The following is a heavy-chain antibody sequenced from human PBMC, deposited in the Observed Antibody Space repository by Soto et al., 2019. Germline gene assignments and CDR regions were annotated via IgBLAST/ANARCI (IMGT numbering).Heavy chain of an antibody. CDR1: GYTFTSYG. CDR2: ISAYNGNT. CDR3: ASALSGIQLWSPGP. V-gene: IGHV1-18*01. J-gene: IGHJ5*02. Sequence: GASVKVSCKASGYTFTSYGISWVRQAPGQGLEWMGWISAYNGNTHYAQNLQGRVTMTTDTSTSTAYMELRSLRSEDTAVYYCASALSGIQLWSPGPWGQGTLVTVSS. D-gene: IGHD5-18*01.